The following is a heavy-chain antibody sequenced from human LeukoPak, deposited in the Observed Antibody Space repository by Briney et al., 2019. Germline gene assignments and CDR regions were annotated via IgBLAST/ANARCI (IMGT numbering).Heavy chain of an antibody. CDR3: ASRPVPRRGFDP. J-gene: IGHJ5*02. Sequence: GGSLRLSCAASGFTFSRYSMNWVRQAPGNGLEWVSSISSSSSYIYYADSVKGRFTISRDNAKNSLYLQMNSLRAEDTAVYYCASRPVPRRGFDPWGQGTLDTVSS. CDR1: GFTFSRYS. CDR2: ISSSSSYI. D-gene: IGHD4-17*01. V-gene: IGHV3-21*01.